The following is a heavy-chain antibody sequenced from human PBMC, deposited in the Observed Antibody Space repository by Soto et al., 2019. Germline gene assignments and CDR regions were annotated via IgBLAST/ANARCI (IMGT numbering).Heavy chain of an antibody. Sequence: ESLKVSLNASGHNFTAYRIGGVRQMPGKGLEWMGIIYPGDSDTRYSPSFQGQVNISADRSIRTAYLQWTSLKASDNAMYYCARGGSGGFAWGHGTLVTVSA. CDR1: GHNFTAYR. V-gene: IGHV5-51*01. CDR2: IYPGDSDT. D-gene: IGHD6-19*01. CDR3: ARGGSGGFA. J-gene: IGHJ4*01.